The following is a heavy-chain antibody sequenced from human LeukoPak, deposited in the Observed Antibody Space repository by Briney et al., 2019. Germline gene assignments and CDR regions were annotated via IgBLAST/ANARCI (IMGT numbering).Heavy chain of an antibody. J-gene: IGHJ2*01. CDR3: ARDHCSSTSCFDWYFDL. CDR1: GYTFTSYY. D-gene: IGHD2-2*01. V-gene: IGHV1-46*01. Sequence: ASVKVSCKASGYTFTSYYMHWVRQAPGQGLEWMGIINPSGGSTSYAQKFQGRVTMTRDTSTSTVYMELSSLRSEDTAVYYCARDHCSSTSCFDWYFDLWGRGTLVTVSS. CDR2: INPSGGST.